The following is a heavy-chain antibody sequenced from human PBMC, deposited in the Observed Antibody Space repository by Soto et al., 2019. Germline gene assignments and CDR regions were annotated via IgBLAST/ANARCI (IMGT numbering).Heavy chain of an antibody. D-gene: IGHD3-10*01. CDR3: AKLGVRTNSVNIDAFDI. CDR2: IDRSDGIT. V-gene: IGHV3-23*01. Sequence: GGSLRLSCAASGFPFSSNTMSWVRQAPGKWLEWVSTIDRSDGITYYADSVKGRFTISRDNSQNTVYLQMNSLRAEDTAVYYCAKLGVRTNSVNIDAFDIWGQGXMVTV. CDR1: GFPFSSNT. J-gene: IGHJ3*02.